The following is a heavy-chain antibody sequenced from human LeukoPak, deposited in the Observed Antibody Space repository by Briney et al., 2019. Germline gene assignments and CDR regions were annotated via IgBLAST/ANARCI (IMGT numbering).Heavy chain of an antibody. CDR1: GFTFSNYP. CDR2: ISTSSTYI. J-gene: IGHJ4*02. D-gene: IGHD5-24*01. V-gene: IGHV3-21*06. CDR3: ARARDGYHC. Sequence: GGSLRLSCAASGFTFSNYPMNWVRQAPGKGLEWVSSISTSSTYIYYPDSVKGRFTISRDNAKNSLYLQMNSLRAEDTAVYYCARARDGYHCWGQGILVTVSS.